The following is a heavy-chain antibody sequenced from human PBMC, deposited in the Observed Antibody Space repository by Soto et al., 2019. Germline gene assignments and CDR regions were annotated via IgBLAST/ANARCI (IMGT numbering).Heavy chain of an antibody. J-gene: IGHJ5*02. CDR2: IYWDDDK. V-gene: IGHV2-5*02. CDR1: GFSLSTSGVG. CDR3: AHRYSYDSIGYSPGWFDP. Sequence: QITLKESGPTLVKPTQTLTLTCTFSGFSLSTSGVGVGWIRQPPGKALEWLALIYWDDDKRYSPSLKSRLTITADTSQNQVVLTMTTMDPVDTATYYCAHRYSYDSIGYSPGWFDPWGQGTLVTVSS. D-gene: IGHD3-22*01.